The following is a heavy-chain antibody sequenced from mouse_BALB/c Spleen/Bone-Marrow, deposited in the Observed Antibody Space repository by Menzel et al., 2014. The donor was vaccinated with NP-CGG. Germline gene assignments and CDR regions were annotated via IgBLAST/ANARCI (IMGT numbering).Heavy chain of an antibody. Sequence: EVQVVESGGGLVKPGGSLKLSCAASGFTFSSYAMSWVRQTPEKRLEWVASISSGGSTYYPDSVKGRFTISRDNARNILYLQMSSLRSEDTAMYYCARDGSSYYAMDYWGQGPSVTVSS. V-gene: IGHV5-6-5*01. CDR1: GFTFSSYA. D-gene: IGHD1-1*01. CDR2: ISSGGST. CDR3: ARDGSSYYAMDY. J-gene: IGHJ4*01.